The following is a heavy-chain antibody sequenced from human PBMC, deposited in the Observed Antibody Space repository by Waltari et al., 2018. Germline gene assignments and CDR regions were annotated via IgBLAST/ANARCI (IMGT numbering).Heavy chain of an antibody. D-gene: IGHD2-2*01. CDR3: ARAQVVSGAFDI. CDR1: GGSFSGYY. J-gene: IGHJ3*02. CDR2: INHSGST. V-gene: IGHV4-34*01. Sequence: QVQLQQWGAGLLKPSATLSLTCAVYGGSFSGYYWRCIRQPPGKGLEWIGEINHSGSTNYNPSLKSRVTISVDTSKNQFSLKLSSVTAADTAVYYCARAQVVSGAFDIWGQGTMVTVSS.